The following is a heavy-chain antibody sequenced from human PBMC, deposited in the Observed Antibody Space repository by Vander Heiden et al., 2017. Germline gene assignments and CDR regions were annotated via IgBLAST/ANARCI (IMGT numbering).Heavy chain of an antibody. J-gene: IGHJ4*02. CDR3: ARGIAVAGIDDY. CDR2: ISDDGSNK. CDR1: GFTFSSYA. D-gene: IGHD6-19*01. Sequence: QVQLVESGGGVVQPGRSLRLSCAASGFTFSSYAMHWVRQAPGKGLEWVAVISDDGSNKYYADSVKGRFTISRDNSKNTLYLQMNSLRAEDTAVYYCARGIAVAGIDDYWGQGTLVTVSS. V-gene: IGHV3-30-3*01.